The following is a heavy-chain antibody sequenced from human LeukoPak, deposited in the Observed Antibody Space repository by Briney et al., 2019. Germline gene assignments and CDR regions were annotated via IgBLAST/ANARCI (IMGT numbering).Heavy chain of an antibody. CDR2: IKQDGSEK. Sequence: GGSLRLSCAASGFTFSSYWMSWVRQAPGKGLEWVADIKQDGSEKYYVDSVKGRFTISRDNDKNSLYLQMNSLRAEDTAVYYCARDYYGSGEGHWFDPWGQGTLVTVSS. V-gene: IGHV3-7*01. CDR1: GFTFSSYW. D-gene: IGHD3-10*01. J-gene: IGHJ5*02. CDR3: ARDYYGSGEGHWFDP.